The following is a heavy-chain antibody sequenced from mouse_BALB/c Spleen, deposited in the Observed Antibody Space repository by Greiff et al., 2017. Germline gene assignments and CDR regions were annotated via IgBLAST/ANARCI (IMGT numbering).Heavy chain of an antibody. J-gene: IGHJ2*01. CDR1: GYTFTSYN. Sequence: QVQLQQPGAELVKPGASVKMSCKASGYTFTSYNMHWVKQTPGQGLEWIGAIYPGNGDTSYNQKFKGKATLTADKSSSTAYMQLSSLTSEDSAVYYCAAYYYGSSCYWGQGTTLTVSS. CDR3: AAYYYGSSCY. V-gene: IGHV1-12*01. D-gene: IGHD1-1*01. CDR2: IYPGNGDT.